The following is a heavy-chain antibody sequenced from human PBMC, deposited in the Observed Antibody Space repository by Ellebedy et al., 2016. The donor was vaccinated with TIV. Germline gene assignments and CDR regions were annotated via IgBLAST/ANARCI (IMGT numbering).Heavy chain of an antibody. D-gene: IGHD2-2*01. Sequence: GESLKISCAASGFTVRSTCMNWVRQAPGKGLEWVALISSDGSNKYYADSVKGRFTISRDNSKNTIYLQMNSLRADDTAVYYCARNTQFRSPSCLDYWGQGTLVTVSS. CDR1: GFTVRSTC. J-gene: IGHJ4*02. CDR3: ARNTQFRSPSCLDY. V-gene: IGHV3-30*03. CDR2: ISSDGSNK.